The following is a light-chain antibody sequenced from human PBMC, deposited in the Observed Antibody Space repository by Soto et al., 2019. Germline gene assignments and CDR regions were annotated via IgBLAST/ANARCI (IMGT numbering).Light chain of an antibody. CDR2: GNS. Sequence: QSALTQPPSVSGAPGQRVTISCTGSSSNIGAGYDVHWYQQLPGTAPKLLIYGNSNRPSGVPDRFSGSKSGTSASLAITGFQAEDEANYSCQSYDSSLSGYVFGTGTKVTVL. CDR3: QSYDSSLSGYV. J-gene: IGLJ1*01. V-gene: IGLV1-40*01. CDR1: SSNIGAGYD.